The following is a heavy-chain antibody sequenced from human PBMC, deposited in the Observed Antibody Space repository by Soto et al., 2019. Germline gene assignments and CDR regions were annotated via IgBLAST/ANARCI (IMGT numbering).Heavy chain of an antibody. J-gene: IGHJ6*02. CDR1: GFTFSSYG. Sequence: GGSLRLSCAASGFTFSSYGMHWVRQAPGKGLEWVAVISYDGSNKYYADSVKGRFTISRDNSKNTLYLQMSSLRAEDTAVYYCAKTLRLNTYYYGMDVWGQGTTVTVSS. V-gene: IGHV3-30*18. CDR3: AKTLRLNTYYYGMDV. CDR2: ISYDGSNK. D-gene: IGHD3-16*01.